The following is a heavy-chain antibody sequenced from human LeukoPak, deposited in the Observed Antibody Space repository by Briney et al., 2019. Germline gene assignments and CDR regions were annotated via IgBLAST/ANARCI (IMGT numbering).Heavy chain of an antibody. Sequence: GESLKISCKGSGYSFTSYWIGWVRQMPGKGLEWMGIIYPGDSDTRYSPSFQGQVTISADKSISTAYLQWSSLKASDTAMYYCARLRGYCSSTSYHGAFDIWGQGTMVTVSS. CDR1: GYSFTSYW. V-gene: IGHV5-51*01. CDR2: IYPGDSDT. D-gene: IGHD2-2*03. CDR3: ARLRGYCSSTSYHGAFDI. J-gene: IGHJ3*02.